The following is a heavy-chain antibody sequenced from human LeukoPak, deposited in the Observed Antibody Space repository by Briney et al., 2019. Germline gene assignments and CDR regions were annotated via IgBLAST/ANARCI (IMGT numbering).Heavy chain of an antibody. Sequence: NPGGSLRLSCAASGFTFSSYSMNWVRQAPGQGLEWVSSISSSSSYIYYADSVKGRFTISRDNAKNSLYLQMNSLRAEDTAVYYCARNNYYDSSGYYLAFDYWGQGTLVTVSS. CDR1: GFTFSSYS. CDR2: ISSSSSYI. D-gene: IGHD3-22*01. V-gene: IGHV3-21*01. J-gene: IGHJ4*02. CDR3: ARNNYYDSSGYYLAFDY.